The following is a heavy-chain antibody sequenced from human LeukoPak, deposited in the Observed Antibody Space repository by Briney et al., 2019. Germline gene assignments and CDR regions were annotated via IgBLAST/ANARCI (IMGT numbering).Heavy chain of an antibody. CDR1: GGSISSYY. J-gene: IGHJ4*02. V-gene: IGHV4-59*08. CDR3: AKQTGSGLFILP. D-gene: IGHD3/OR15-3a*01. CDR2: IYYSGST. Sequence: SETLSLTCTVSGGSISSYYWSWIRQPPGKGLEWIGYIYYSGSTNYNPSLKSQVSISIDTSKNQFSLKLTSVTAADTAVYYCAKQTGSGLFILPGGQGTLVTVSS.